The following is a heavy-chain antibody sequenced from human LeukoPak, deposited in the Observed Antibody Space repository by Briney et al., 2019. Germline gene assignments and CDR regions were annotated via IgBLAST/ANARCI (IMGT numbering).Heavy chain of an antibody. Sequence: PGGSLRLSCAASGFTFSSYAMSWVRQAPGKGLEWVSAISGSGGSTYYADSVKGRFTISRDNSENMLYLQMNSLRAEDTAVYYCAEDLYYYDGRTYYWGQGTLVTVSS. CDR3: AEDLYYYDGRTYY. CDR1: GFTFSSYA. CDR2: ISGSGGST. D-gene: IGHD3-22*01. J-gene: IGHJ4*02. V-gene: IGHV3-23*01.